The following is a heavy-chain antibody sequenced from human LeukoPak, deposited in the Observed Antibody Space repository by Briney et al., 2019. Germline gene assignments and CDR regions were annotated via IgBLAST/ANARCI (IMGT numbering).Heavy chain of an antibody. V-gene: IGHV3-21*01. Sequence: GGSLRLSCAAPGFTFSSYSMNWVRQAPGKGLEWVSSIRSSSSYIYYADSVKGQFTISRDNANNSLYLQMNSLRAEDTAVYYCARDWGFGESGPYYFDYWGQGTLVTVSS. J-gene: IGHJ4*02. CDR2: IRSSSSYI. D-gene: IGHD3-10*01. CDR3: ARDWGFGESGPYYFDY. CDR1: GFTFSSYS.